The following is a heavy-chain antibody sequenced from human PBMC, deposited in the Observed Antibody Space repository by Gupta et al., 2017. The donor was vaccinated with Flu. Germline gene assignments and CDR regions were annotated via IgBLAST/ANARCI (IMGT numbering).Heavy chain of an antibody. J-gene: IGHJ3*02. D-gene: IGHD1-26*01. V-gene: IGHV5-51*03. CDR2: IYPGDSDT. CDR3: ASRANLNSGSNPELAFDI. Sequence: EVQLVQSGAEVKKPGESLKISCKGSGYNFTSYWIGWVRQMPGKGLEWMGIIYPGDSDTRYSQSFQGQVTISADKSISTAYLQWSSLKASDTAMYDCASRANLNSGSNPELAFDIWGQGTMVTVSS. CDR1: GYNFTSYW.